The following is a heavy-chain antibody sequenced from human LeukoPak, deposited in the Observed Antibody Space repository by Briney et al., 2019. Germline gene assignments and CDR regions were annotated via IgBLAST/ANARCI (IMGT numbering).Heavy chain of an antibody. CDR2: IYYSGST. J-gene: IGHJ6*02. V-gene: IGHV4-59*01. CDR3: ARDRITMVRGALRYYGMDV. D-gene: IGHD3-10*01. CDR1: GGSISTFH. Sequence: SETLSLTCTVSGGSISTFHWSWIRQPPGKGLEWIGYIYYSGSTNYNPSLKSRVTISVDTSKNQFSLKLNSVTAADTAVYYCARDRITMVRGALRYYGMDVWGQGTTVTVSS.